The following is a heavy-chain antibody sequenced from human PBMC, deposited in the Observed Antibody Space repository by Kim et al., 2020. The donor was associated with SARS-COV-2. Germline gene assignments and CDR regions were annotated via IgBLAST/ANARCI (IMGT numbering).Heavy chain of an antibody. CDR3: ARQGRIGSLYYYCVDV. J-gene: IGHJ6*01. Sequence: GGSLRLSCAASGFTFSSYWMSWVRQAPGKGLEWVANIKQEGSKKHYVDSVKGRFTISRDYAKNSLYLQMNSLRAEDTAVYYCARQGRIGSLYYYCVDVWG. D-gene: IGHD2-15*01. CDR1: GFTFSSYW. V-gene: IGHV3-7*03. CDR2: IKQEGSKK.